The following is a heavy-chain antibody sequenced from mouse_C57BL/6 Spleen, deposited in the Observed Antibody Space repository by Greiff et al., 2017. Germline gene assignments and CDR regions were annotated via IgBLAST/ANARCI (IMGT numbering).Heavy chain of an antibody. D-gene: IGHD1-1*01. Sequence: EVKLVESGEGLVKPGGSLKLSCAASGFTFSSYAMSWVRQTPEKRLEWVAYISSGGAYIYYADTVKGRFTISRDNARNTLYLQMSSLKSEDTAMYYCTRGGAYYGSSSWYFDVWGTGTTVTVSS. J-gene: IGHJ1*03. V-gene: IGHV5-9-1*02. CDR2: ISSGGAYI. CDR1: GFTFSSYA. CDR3: TRGGAYYGSSSWYFDV.